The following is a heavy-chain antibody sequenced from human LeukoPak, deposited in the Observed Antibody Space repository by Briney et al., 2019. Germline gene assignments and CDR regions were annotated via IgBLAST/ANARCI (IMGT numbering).Heavy chain of an antibody. CDR1: GGSISSSNW. CDR2: IYHSGST. Sequence: SETLSLTCAVSGGSISSSNWWSWVRQPPGKGPEWIGEIYHSGSTNYNPSLKSRVTISVDKSKNQFSLKLSSVTAADTAVYYCARESYLTYYYYMDVWGKGTTVTVSS. D-gene: IGHD2-21*02. V-gene: IGHV4-4*02. J-gene: IGHJ6*03. CDR3: ARESYLTYYYYMDV.